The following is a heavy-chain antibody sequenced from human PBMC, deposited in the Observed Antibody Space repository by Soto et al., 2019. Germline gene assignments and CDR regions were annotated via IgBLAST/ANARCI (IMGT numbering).Heavy chain of an antibody. CDR2: IKSKAGGGTV. V-gene: IGHV3-15*05. CDR1: GFTFNYAW. CDR3: TKVYTVEHQVMEV. Sequence: XGSLRLSCAAAGFTFNYAWMTWVRQAPGKGLEWVGRIKSKAGGGTVDYAAPVKGRFTISRDDSKNTVHLQMNSLKAEDTALYYCTKVYTVEHQVMEVWGKGTTVTVSS. J-gene: IGHJ6*04. D-gene: IGHD4-17*01.